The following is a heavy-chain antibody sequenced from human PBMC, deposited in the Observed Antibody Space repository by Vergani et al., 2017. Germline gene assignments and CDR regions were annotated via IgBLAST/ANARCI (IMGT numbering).Heavy chain of an antibody. CDR2: IHTGGST. CDR3: ARSRPYCTSGSCPAI. D-gene: IGHD2-15*01. J-gene: IGHJ4*02. CDR1: GDSMTTYY. V-gene: IGHV4-4*09. Sequence: QVQLQESGPGLVKPSETLSLTCSVSGDSMTTYYWTWIRQPPGKGLEWIGHIHTGGSTDLNPSFKSRVSISVDTSKSQFSLKLNSVTVADTAVYYCARSRPYCTSGSCPAIWGQGTLVTVSS.